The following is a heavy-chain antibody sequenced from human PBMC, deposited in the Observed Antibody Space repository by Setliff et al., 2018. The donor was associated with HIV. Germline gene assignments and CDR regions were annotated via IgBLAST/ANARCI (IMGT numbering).Heavy chain of an antibody. CDR1: GYTLTTFG. CDR2: INTETGNP. Sequence: ASVKVSCKASGYTLTTFGISWVRQARGQGREWMGWINTETGNPMYAQGFRGRFVFSLDTSVSTAYLQITSLKTEDTAMYYCARVGSYWSTFDYWGQGALVTVSS. V-gene: IGHV7-4-1*02. CDR3: ARVGSYWSTFDY. D-gene: IGHD1-26*01. J-gene: IGHJ4*02.